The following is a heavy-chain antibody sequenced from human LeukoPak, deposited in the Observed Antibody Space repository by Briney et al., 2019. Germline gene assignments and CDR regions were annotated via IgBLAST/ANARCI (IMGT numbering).Heavy chain of an antibody. V-gene: IGHV4-34*01. D-gene: IGHD2-2*01. CDR1: GGSFSGYY. J-gene: IGHJ6*02. Sequence: SETLSLTCAVYGGSFSGYYWSWIRQPPGKGLEWIGEINHSGSTNYNPSLKSRVTISVDTSKNQFSLKLSSVTVADTAVYYCARGLGVVVPAAYYYYGMDVWGQGTTVTVSS. CDR2: INHSGST. CDR3: ARGLGVVVPAAYYYYGMDV.